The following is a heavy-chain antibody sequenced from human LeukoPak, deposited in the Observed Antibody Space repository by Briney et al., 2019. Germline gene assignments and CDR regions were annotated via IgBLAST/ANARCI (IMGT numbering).Heavy chain of an antibody. V-gene: IGHV4-39*01. CDR3: ARHIGYGGNRYFDY. J-gene: IGHJ4*02. Sequence: PSETLSLTCTVSGGSISSSSYYWRWIRQPPGKGLEWIGSIYYSGSTYYNPSLKSRVTISVDTSKNQFSLKLSSVTAADTAVYYCARHIGYGGNRYFDYWGQGTLVTVSS. D-gene: IGHD4-23*01. CDR1: GGSISSSSYY. CDR2: IYYSGST.